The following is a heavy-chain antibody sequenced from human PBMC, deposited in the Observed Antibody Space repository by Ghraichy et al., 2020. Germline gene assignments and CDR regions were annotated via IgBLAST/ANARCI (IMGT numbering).Heavy chain of an antibody. CDR1: GFTFSSYA. CDR2: ISYDGSNK. D-gene: IGHD2-21*01. CDR3: ARRLVVEALQAFDI. J-gene: IGHJ3*02. V-gene: IGHV3-30*04. Sequence: GRSLRLSCAASGFTFSSYAMHWVRQAPGKGLEWVAVISYDGSNKYYADSVKGRFTISRDNSKNTLYLQMNSLRAEDTAVYYCARRLVVEALQAFDIWGQGTMVTVSS.